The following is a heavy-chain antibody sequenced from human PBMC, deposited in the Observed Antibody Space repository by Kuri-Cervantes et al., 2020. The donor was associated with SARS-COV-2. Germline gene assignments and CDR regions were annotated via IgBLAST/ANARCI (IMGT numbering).Heavy chain of an antibody. D-gene: IGHD2-2*01. J-gene: IGHJ6*02. CDR3: AKELSRDIVVVPVYHYYYGMDV. V-gene: IGHV3-30*18. CDR1: GFTFSRYG. Sequence: GESLKISCAASGFTFSRYGMHWVRQAPGKGLEWVAVISYDGSNKYYADSVKGRFTISRDNSKNTLYLQMNSLRAEDTAVYYCAKELSRDIVVVPVYHYYYGMDVWGQGTTVTVSS. CDR2: ISYDGSNK.